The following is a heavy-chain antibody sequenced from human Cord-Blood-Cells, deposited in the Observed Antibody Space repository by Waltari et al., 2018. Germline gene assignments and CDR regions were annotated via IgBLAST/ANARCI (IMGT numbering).Heavy chain of an antibody. J-gene: IGHJ3*02. CDR1: GGSFSGYY. D-gene: IGHD4-17*01. V-gene: IGHV4-34*01. CDR2: INHSGST. CDR3: ARAMTRVAFDI. Sequence: QVQLQQWGAGLLKPSETLSLTCAVYGGSFSGYYWSWIRQPPGKGLEWIGEINHSGSTNYNPSLKSRFTISVDTSKNQFSLKLSSVTAADTAVYYCARAMTRVAFDIWGQGTMVTVSS.